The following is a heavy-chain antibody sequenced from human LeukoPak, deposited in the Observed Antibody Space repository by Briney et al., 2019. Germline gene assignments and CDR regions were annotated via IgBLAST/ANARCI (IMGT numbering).Heavy chain of an antibody. Sequence: ASVKVSCKASGYTFTGYYMHWVRQAPGQGLEWMGWINSNRGGTNYAQKFQGRVTMTRDTSISTAYMELSRLRSDDTAVYYCARDLPFVDTAMATSLGYFDYWGQRTLVTVSS. CDR2: INSNRGGT. CDR1: GYTFTGYY. J-gene: IGHJ4*02. D-gene: IGHD5-18*01. CDR3: ARDLPFVDTAMATSLGYFDY. V-gene: IGHV1-2*02.